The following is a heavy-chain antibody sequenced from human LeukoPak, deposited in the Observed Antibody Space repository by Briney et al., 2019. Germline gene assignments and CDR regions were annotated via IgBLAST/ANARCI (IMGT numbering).Heavy chain of an antibody. CDR2: IYSTGTT. J-gene: IGHJ4*02. CDR3: AGRWRGTLDY. CDR1: GTFVSGFY. V-gene: IGHV4-4*09. Sequence: PSETLSLTCTVSGTFVSGFYWTWIRQPPGKGLEWIGFIYSTGTTSYNSSLQSRVTISVDTSKNQFSLKLKSVIAADTAIYYCAGRWRGTLDYWGRGTLFAVSS. D-gene: IGHD5-24*01.